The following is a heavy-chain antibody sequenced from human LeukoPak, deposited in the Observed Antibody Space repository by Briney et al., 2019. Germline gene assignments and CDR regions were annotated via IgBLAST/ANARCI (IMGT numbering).Heavy chain of an antibody. V-gene: IGHV1-2*02. CDR3: AREPSTLSYFDY. CDR2: INPNSGGT. Sequence: GASVKVSCKASGYTFTGYYMHWVRQAPGQGLEWMGWINPNSGGTNYAQKFQGRVTMTRDTSISTAYMELSSLRSEDTAVYYCAREPSTLSYFDYWGQGTLVTVSS. CDR1: GYTFTGYY. J-gene: IGHJ4*02.